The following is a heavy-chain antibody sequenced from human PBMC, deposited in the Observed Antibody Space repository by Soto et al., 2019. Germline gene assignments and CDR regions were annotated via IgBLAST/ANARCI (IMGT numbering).Heavy chain of an antibody. J-gene: IGHJ4*02. CDR1: GGSFSGYY. Sequence: SETLSLTCAVYGGSFSGYYWSWIRQPPGKGLEWIGEINHSGSTNYNPSLKSRVTISVDTSKNQFSLKLSSVTAADTAVYYCARTYSYYDFWSGYRANTNAYYFDYWGQGTLVTVSS. CDR2: INHSGST. V-gene: IGHV4-34*01. D-gene: IGHD3-3*01. CDR3: ARTYSYYDFWSGYRANTNAYYFDY.